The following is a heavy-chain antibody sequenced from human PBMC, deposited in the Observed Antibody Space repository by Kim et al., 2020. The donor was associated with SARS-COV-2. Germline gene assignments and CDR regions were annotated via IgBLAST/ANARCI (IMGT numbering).Heavy chain of an antibody. Sequence: GGSLRLSCAASGFTFSSYAMHWVRQAPGKGLEWVAVISYDGSNKYYADSVKGRFTISRDNSKNTLYLQMNSLRAEDTAVYYCAREAIVGATDYYYGMYVWGQGTTVTVSS. D-gene: IGHD1-26*01. CDR1: GFTFSSYA. CDR2: ISYDGSNK. V-gene: IGHV3-30*04. J-gene: IGHJ6*02. CDR3: AREAIVGATDYYYGMYV.